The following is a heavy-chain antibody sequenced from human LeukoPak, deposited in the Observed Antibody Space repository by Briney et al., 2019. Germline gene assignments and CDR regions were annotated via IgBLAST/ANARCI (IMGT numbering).Heavy chain of an antibody. J-gene: IGHJ4*02. CDR3: ATSNGGSGWFDFDY. V-gene: IGHV3-30-3*01. D-gene: IGHD6-19*01. Sequence: GGSLRLSCAASGFTFSSYAMHWVRQAPGKGLEWVAVISYDGSNKYYADSVKGRFTISRDNSKNTLYLQMNSLRAEDTAVYYCATSNGGSGWFDFDYWGQGTLVTVSS. CDR2: ISYDGSNK. CDR1: GFTFSSYA.